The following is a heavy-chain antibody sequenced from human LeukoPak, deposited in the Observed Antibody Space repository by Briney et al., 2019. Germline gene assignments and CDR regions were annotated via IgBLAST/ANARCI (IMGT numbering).Heavy chain of an antibody. V-gene: IGHV4-38-2*01. CDR2: ISHSGTT. CDR3: ARPRDRSGPVDY. J-gene: IGHJ4*02. Sequence: PSETLSLTCAVSGYSISSGSYWGWIRPPPGKGLECIGTISHSGTTYYKPSLESRVTISVDTSKNQFSLKLTSVTAAGTAMYYCARPRDRSGPVDYWGQGTLVTVSS. CDR1: GYSISSGSY.